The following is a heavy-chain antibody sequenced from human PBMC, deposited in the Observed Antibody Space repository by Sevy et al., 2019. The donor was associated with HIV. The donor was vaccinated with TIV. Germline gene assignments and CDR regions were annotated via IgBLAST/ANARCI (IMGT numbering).Heavy chain of an antibody. D-gene: IGHD6-6*01. Sequence: SETLSLTCTVSGYSIRNGYYGAWIRQPPGKGLEWIGSIHHSGITHYNPSLKSRVIISVDTSKNQVSLELSSVTAADTAMYYCTRDRKYPLYYFDYWGQGILVTVSS. CDR1: GYSIRNGYY. J-gene: IGHJ4*02. V-gene: IGHV4-38-2*02. CDR2: IHHSGIT. CDR3: TRDRKYPLYYFDY.